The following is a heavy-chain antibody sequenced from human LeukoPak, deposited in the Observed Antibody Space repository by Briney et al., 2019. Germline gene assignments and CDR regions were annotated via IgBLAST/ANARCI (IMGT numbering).Heavy chain of an antibody. CDR2: IYYSGST. V-gene: IGHV4-59*01. J-gene: IGHJ4*02. CDR1: GGSISSYC. CDR3: SRRVGGSGSYEDS. D-gene: IGHD3-10*01. Sequence: PPETLSLTCTVSGGSISSYCWSWIRQPPGKGLEWIGYIYYSGSTNYNPSLKSRVTISVDTSKNQFSLKLSSVTAADTAVYYCSRRVGGSGSYEDSWGQGTLVTVSS.